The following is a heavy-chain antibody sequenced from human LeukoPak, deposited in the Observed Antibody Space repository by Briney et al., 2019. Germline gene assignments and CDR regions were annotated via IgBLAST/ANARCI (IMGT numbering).Heavy chain of an antibody. V-gene: IGHV3-21*01. J-gene: IGHJ6*02. CDR2: ISFGGGHI. Sequence: PGGSLRLSCVASRFTFSSYSMTWVRRAPGTGLEWVSSISFGGGHIFYTDSVKGRFTIFRDDSKNSLYLETNSLRAEDTAVYFCARIVLTPPYGMDVWGQGTTVTVSS. CDR3: ARIVLTPPYGMDV. CDR1: RFTFSSYS. D-gene: IGHD2/OR15-2a*01.